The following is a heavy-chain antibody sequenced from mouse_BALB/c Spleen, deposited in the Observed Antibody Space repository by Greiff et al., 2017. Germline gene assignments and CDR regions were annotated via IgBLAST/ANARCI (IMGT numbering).Heavy chain of an antibody. V-gene: IGHV5-17*02. CDR2: ISSGSSTI. CDR1: GFTFSSFG. CDR3: ARSLNWTDSDY. Sequence: EVKLVESGGGLVQPGGSRKLSCAASGFTFSSFGMHWVRQAPEKGLEWVAYISSGSSTIYYADTVKGRFTISRDNPKNTLFLQMTSLRSEDTAMYYCARSLNWTDSDYWGQGTTLTVSS. J-gene: IGHJ2*01. D-gene: IGHD4-1*01.